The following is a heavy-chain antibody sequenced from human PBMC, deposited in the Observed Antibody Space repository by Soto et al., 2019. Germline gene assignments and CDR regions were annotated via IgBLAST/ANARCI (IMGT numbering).Heavy chain of an antibody. CDR3: VRDWESTTQTWGFGDS. D-gene: IGHD1-1*01. Sequence: QVQLVQSGAEVKKPGSSVKVSCKASGGTFSSYTITWVRQAPGQGLEWLGRCIPIFGVTNYAQKFQDRVTITPDRSTTTAYMELSRLRSEDTAVYYCVRDWESTTQTWGFGDSWGQGTLVTVSS. V-gene: IGHV1-69*08. CDR1: GGTFSSYT. CDR2: CIPIFGVT. J-gene: IGHJ4*02.